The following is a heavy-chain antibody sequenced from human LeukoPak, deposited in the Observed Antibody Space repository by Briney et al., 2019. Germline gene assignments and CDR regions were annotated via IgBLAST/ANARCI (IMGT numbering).Heavy chain of an antibody. J-gene: IGHJ4*02. V-gene: IGHV3-21*04. CDR2: ISSSSSYI. CDR1: GFTFSSYS. Sequence: GGSLRLSCAASGFTFSSYSMNWVRQAPGKGLEWVSSISSSSSYIYYADSVKGRFTISRDNAKNSLYLQMNSLRAEDTALYYCAKDMERDGYNHLGVGYYFDYWGQGTLVTVSS. CDR3: AKDMERDGYNHLGVGYYFDY. D-gene: IGHD5-24*01.